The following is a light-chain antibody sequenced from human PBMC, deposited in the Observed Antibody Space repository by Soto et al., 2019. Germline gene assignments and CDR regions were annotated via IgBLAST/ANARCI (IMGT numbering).Light chain of an antibody. Sequence: DIQMTQSPSTLSGSVGDRATLTCRASQTISSWLAWYQQKPGKAPKLLIYKASTLKSGVPSRFSGSGSGTEFTLTISSLQPDDFATYYCQQYETFSGTFGPGTKVDIK. CDR2: KAS. CDR3: QQYETFSGT. J-gene: IGKJ1*01. CDR1: QTISSW. V-gene: IGKV1-5*03.